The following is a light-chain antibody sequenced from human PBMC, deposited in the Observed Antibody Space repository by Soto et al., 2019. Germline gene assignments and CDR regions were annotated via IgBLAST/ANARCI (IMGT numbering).Light chain of an antibody. Sequence: QSALTQPASMSGSPGQSITISCTGTSSDVGSYNLVSWYQQHPGKAPKLMIYEVTKRPSGVSNRFSGSKSGNTASLTISGLQAEDEADYYCDSYAGRSTSVFGTGTKVTVL. CDR2: EVT. V-gene: IGLV2-23*02. J-gene: IGLJ1*01. CDR1: SSDVGSYNL. CDR3: DSYAGRSTSV.